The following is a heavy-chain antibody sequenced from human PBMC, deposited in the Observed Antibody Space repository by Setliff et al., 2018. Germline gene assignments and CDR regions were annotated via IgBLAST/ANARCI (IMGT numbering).Heavy chain of an antibody. CDR2: IDPNSGVT. V-gene: IGHV1-2*02. Sequence: ASVKVSCKASGYTFSTYAMTWMRQAPGQGLECMGWIDPNSGVTNYGQKFQGRVTMTRDTSISTVYMELSRLRSDDTAVYYCARGGTTLTSYDYWGQGTLVTVSS. D-gene: IGHD4-4*01. J-gene: IGHJ4*02. CDR1: GYTFSTYA. CDR3: ARGGTTLTSYDY.